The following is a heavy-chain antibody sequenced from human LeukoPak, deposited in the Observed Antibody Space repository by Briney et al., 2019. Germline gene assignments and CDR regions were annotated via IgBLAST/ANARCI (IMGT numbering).Heavy chain of an antibody. D-gene: IGHD3-10*01. CDR3: ATGGVGELDFDY. J-gene: IGHJ4*03. CDR2: IYYSGST. Sequence: SETLSLTCTVSGGSISIGGYYWSWIRQHPGKGLEWNGYIYYSGSTYYNPSLKSRVTISVDTSKNQFSLKLSSVTAADTAVYYCATGGVGELDFDYWGQGTTVTVSS. V-gene: IGHV4-31*03. CDR1: GGSISIGGYY.